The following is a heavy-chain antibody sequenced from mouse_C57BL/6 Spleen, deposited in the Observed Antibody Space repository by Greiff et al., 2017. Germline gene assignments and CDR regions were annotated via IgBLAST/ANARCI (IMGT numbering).Heavy chain of an antibody. V-gene: IGHV1-19*01. Sequence: VQLQQSGPVLVKPGASVKMSCKASGYTFTDYYMNWVKQSHGKSLEWIGVINPYNGGTSYNQKFKGKATLTVDKSSSTAYMELNSLTSEDSAVYYCARSAIYYDYDKGFAYWGQGTLVTVSA. D-gene: IGHD2-4*01. CDR1: GYTFTDYY. CDR3: ARSAIYYDYDKGFAY. CDR2: INPYNGGT. J-gene: IGHJ3*01.